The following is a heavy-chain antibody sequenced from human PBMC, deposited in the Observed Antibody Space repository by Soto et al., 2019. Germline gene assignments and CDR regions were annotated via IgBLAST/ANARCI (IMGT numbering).Heavy chain of an antibody. CDR3: ASSAAGATGWIYYFGY. J-gene: IGHJ4*02. V-gene: IGHV6-1*01. CDR2: TYYRSKWYN. CDR1: GDSVSSNSAA. D-gene: IGHD5-12*01. Sequence: PSQTLSLTCAISGDSVSSNSAAWNWIRQSPSRGLEWLGGTYYRSKWYNDYAVSVKSRITINPDTSKNQFSLQLNSVTPEDTAVYYCASSAAGATGWIYYFGYWGQGTLVTSPQ.